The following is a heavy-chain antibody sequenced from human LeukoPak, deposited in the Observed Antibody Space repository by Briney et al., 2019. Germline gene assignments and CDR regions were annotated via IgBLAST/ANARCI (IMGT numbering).Heavy chain of an antibody. CDR1: GGSFSSYF. J-gene: IGHJ5*02. D-gene: IGHD3-22*01. V-gene: IGHV4-34*01. Sequence: PSETLSLTCAVFGGSFSSYFWIWVRQPPGKGLEWIAEINHGGSTNFNPSLKSRVTISVDTSKNQYSLKLSSVTAADTAVYFCARVRKVVSVTLFDPWGQGTLVTVSS. CDR2: INHGGST. CDR3: ARVRKVVSVTLFDP.